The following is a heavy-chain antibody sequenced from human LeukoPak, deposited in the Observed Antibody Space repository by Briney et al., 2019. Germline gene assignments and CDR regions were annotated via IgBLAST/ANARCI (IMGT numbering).Heavy chain of an antibody. V-gene: IGHV3-23*01. CDR1: GFTFSTYA. CDR2: ISGSGGST. Sequence: GGSLRLSCTASGFTFSTYAMNWVRQAPGKGLEWVSAISGSGGSTYYADSVKGRFTISRDNSKNTLYLQMNSLRAEDTAVYYCARGRDGYKYDAFDIWGQGTMVTVSS. CDR3: ARGRDGYKYDAFDI. J-gene: IGHJ3*02. D-gene: IGHD5-24*01.